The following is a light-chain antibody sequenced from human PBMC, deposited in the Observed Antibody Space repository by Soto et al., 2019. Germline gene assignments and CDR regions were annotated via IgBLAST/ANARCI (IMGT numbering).Light chain of an antibody. CDR2: DVS. CDR3: SSYTTSGSLV. Sequence: QSALTQPASVSGSPGQSITISCTGTSSDVGGYNYVSWYQQHPGKAPKLMIYDVSNRPSGVSNRFSGSKSGNTASLTISGLHAEDEADYYCSSYTTSGSLVFGGGTKVTVL. J-gene: IGLJ2*01. CDR1: SSDVGGYNY. V-gene: IGLV2-14*01.